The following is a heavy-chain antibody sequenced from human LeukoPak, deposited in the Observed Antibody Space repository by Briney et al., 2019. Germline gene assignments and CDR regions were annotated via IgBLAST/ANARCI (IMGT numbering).Heavy chain of an antibody. D-gene: IGHD3-10*01. J-gene: IGHJ4*02. Sequence: SETLSLTCTVSGASISSYYWSWIRQSPGKGLEWIGYFYYSGRTNYNPSLKNRVTISVDTSKNQFSLKLSSVTAADTAVYYCARMILLWFGEPTTIFDYWGQGTLVTVSS. CDR3: ARMILLWFGEPTTIFDY. V-gene: IGHV4-59*08. CDR1: GASISSYY. CDR2: FYYSGRT.